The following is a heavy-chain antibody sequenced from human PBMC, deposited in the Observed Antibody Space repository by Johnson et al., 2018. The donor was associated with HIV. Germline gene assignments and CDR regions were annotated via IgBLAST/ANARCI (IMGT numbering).Heavy chain of an antibody. J-gene: IGHJ3*02. V-gene: IGHV3-11*01. D-gene: IGHD3-10*01. Sequence: QVKLVESGGGLVKPGGSLRLSCAASGFTFSDNYMTWIRQAPGKGLEWVSYISDSGRIKYYADSVKGRFTISRDNAKNSLYLQMNSRRAEDTALYYCAMCYYGSGADAFDIWGQGTMLTVSS. CDR1: GFTFSDNY. CDR3: AMCYYGSGADAFDI. CDR2: ISDSGRIK.